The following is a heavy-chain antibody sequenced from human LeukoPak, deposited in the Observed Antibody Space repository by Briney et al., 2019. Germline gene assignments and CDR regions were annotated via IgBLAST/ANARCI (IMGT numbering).Heavy chain of an antibody. CDR1: GGSISSYY. V-gene: IGHV4-59*01. Sequence: PSETLSLTCTVSGGSISSYYWSWIRQPPGKGLEWIAYIYFSGSTDYNPSLKSRVTISVDTSKNQFSLKLSSVTAADTAVYYCARGTYYDILTGYSPFDYWGQGTLVSVSS. J-gene: IGHJ4*02. D-gene: IGHD3-9*01. CDR3: ARGTYYDILTGYSPFDY. CDR2: IYFSGST.